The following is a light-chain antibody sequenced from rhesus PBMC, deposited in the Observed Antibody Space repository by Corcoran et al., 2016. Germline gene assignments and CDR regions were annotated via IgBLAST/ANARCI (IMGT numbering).Light chain of an antibody. J-gene: IGKJ2*01. V-gene: IGKV1-36*02. Sequence: DIQMTQSPSPLSASVGDRVTITCRASQGISDYLSWYQQKPGKAPKRLIYAASSLESGVPSGFSGSGSGTEFTLTIGSLQPADFSAYYCLQGYSTPHSFGQGTKVEIK. CDR1: QGISDY. CDR2: AAS. CDR3: LQGYSTPHS.